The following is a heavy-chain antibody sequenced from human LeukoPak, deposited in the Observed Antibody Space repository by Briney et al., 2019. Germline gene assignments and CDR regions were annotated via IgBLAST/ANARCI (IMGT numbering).Heavy chain of an antibody. CDR1: GGSISSGSYY. D-gene: IGHD3-10*01. V-gene: IGHV4-61*02. Sequence: SETLSLTCTVSGGSISSGSYYWSWIRQPAGKGLEWIGRIYTSGSTNYNPSLKSRVTISVDTSKNQFSLKLSSVTAADTAVYYCARDSGLGSGSHYYYYYMDVWGKGTTVTISS. J-gene: IGHJ6*03. CDR2: IYTSGST. CDR3: ARDSGLGSGSHYYYYYMDV.